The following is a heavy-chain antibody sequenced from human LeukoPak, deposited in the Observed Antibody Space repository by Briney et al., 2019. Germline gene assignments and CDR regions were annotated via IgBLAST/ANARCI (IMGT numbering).Heavy chain of an antibody. J-gene: IGHJ3*02. Sequence: PSETLSLTCTVSGGSISSYYWSWIRQPAGKGLEWIGRIYTSGSTNYNPSLKSRVTISVDTSKNQFSLKLSSVAAADTAVYYCARHPDYYDSSGYYYFGAFDIWGQGTMVTVSS. CDR2: IYTSGST. CDR3: ARHPDYYDSSGYYYFGAFDI. D-gene: IGHD3-22*01. CDR1: GGSISSYY. V-gene: IGHV4-4*07.